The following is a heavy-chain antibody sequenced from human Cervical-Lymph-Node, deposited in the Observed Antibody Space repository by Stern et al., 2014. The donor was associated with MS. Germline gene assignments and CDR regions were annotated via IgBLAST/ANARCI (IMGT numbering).Heavy chain of an antibody. Sequence: QVQLVQSGAEVKKPGASVKVSCKASGYTFTSYYMDWVRQAPGKGLEWMGTIDPSGGSTTYAQKFQRRVSMTSDTSTSTVYMELSSLRSEDTAVYYCARTFGFGLDYWGQGTLVTVSS. CDR3: ARTFGFGLDY. CDR2: IDPSGGST. V-gene: IGHV1-46*01. CDR1: GYTFTSYY. D-gene: IGHD3-3*01. J-gene: IGHJ4*02.